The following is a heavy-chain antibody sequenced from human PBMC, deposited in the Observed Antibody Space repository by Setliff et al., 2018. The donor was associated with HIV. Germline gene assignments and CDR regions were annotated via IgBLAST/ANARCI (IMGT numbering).Heavy chain of an antibody. D-gene: IGHD3-16*01. CDR3: ARGDGGYNYAEAFDV. V-gene: IGHV1-18*01. J-gene: IGHJ3*01. CDR1: GYMFIAYG. CDR2: IGPYNGRT. Sequence: ASVKVSCKTSGYMFIAYGTSWVRRAPGQGLEWMGWIGPYNGRTEYAQEFQGRVSLTIDTSASTAYMELRSLRSDDTAVYYCARGDGGYNYAEAFDVWGQGTMVTVSS.